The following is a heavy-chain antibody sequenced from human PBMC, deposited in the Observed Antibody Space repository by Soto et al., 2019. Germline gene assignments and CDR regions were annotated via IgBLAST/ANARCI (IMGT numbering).Heavy chain of an antibody. Sequence: GESLKISCKGSGYSFTSYWISWVRQMPGKGLEWMGRIDPSDSYTNYSPSFQGHVTISADKSISTAYLQWSSLKASDTAMYYCARGTFPGVVTLPYYYGMAVWGQGTTGTVS. CDR2: IDPSDSYT. CDR1: GYSFTSYW. V-gene: IGHV5-10-1*01. J-gene: IGHJ6*02. CDR3: ARGTFPGVVTLPYYYGMAV. D-gene: IGHD3-22*01.